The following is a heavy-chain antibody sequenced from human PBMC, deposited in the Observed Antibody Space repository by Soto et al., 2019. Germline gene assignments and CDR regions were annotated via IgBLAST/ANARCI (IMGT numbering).Heavy chain of an antibody. CDR2: ISAYNGNT. V-gene: IGHV1-18*01. CDR1: GYTFTSYG. Sequence: ASVKVSFKASGYTFTSYGISWVRQAPGQGLEWMGWISAYNGNTNYAQKLQGRVTMTTDTSTSTAYMELRSLRSDDTAVYYCAREQGYSSSWYRAFDIWGQGTMVTVSS. D-gene: IGHD6-13*01. J-gene: IGHJ3*02. CDR3: AREQGYSSSWYRAFDI.